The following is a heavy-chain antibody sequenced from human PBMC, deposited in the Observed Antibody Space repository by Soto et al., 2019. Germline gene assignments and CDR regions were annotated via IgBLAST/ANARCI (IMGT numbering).Heavy chain of an antibody. Sequence: QVQLVESGGGVVQPGRSLRLSCAASGFTFSSYGMHWVRQAPGKGLEWVAVISYDGSNKYYADSVKGRFTISRDNSKNTLYLQMNSLRAEDTAVYYCARSGVAYGMDVWGQGTTVTVSS. D-gene: IGHD3-10*01. CDR3: ARSGVAYGMDV. J-gene: IGHJ6*02. CDR1: GFTFSSYG. CDR2: ISYDGSNK. V-gene: IGHV3-30*03.